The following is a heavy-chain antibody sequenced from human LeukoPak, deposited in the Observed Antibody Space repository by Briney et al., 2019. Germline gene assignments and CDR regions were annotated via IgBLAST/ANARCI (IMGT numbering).Heavy chain of an antibody. V-gene: IGHV4-59*08. CDR3: ARQSAGRSDY. CDR1: GGSISSYY. J-gene: IGHJ4*02. Sequence: SETLSLTCTVSGGSISSYYWSWIRQPPGKGLEWIGYIYYSGSTYYNPSLKSRVTISVDTSKNQFSLKLSSVTAADTAVYYCARQSAGRSDYWGQGTLVTVSS. CDR2: IYYSGST. D-gene: IGHD6-13*01.